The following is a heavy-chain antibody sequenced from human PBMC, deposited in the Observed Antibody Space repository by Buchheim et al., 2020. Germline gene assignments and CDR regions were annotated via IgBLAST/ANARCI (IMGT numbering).Heavy chain of an antibody. V-gene: IGHV4-31*03. D-gene: IGHD3-22*01. Sequence: QVQLQESGPGLVKPSQTLSLTCTVSGGSISSGGYYWSWIRQHPGKGLEWIGYIYYSGSTYYNPSLKSRVTISVDKSTNQFSLKLSSVPAADTALYYCAREEDSSGPIVGNAFDIWYQGT. CDR1: GGSISSGGYY. CDR3: AREEDSSGPIVGNAFDI. J-gene: IGHJ3*02. CDR2: IYYSGST.